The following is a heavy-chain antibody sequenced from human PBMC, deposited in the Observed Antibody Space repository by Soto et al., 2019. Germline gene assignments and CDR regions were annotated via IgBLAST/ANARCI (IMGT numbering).Heavy chain of an antibody. CDR2: ITGSGETT. J-gene: IGHJ4*02. V-gene: IGHV3-23*01. Sequence: PGGSLRLSCAASGFTFSSYAMNWVRQAPGKGLGWVSTITGSGETTYYGDSVKGRFTISRDNSKNTLYLQMDNLTADDTAIYYCAKSQIGAAHYGDYWGQGTLVTVSS. D-gene: IGHD3-16*01. CDR3: AKSQIGAAHYGDY. CDR1: GFTFSSYA.